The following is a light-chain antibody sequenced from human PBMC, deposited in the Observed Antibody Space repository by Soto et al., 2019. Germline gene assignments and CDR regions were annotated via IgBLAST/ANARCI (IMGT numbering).Light chain of an antibody. CDR1: QSVLYSSDNKNY. CDR2: KAS. V-gene: IGKV4-1*01. Sequence: DIVMTQAPDSLVVSVGERATINCKSSQSVLYSSDNKNYLAWYQQKPGKAPKVLISKASTLESGVPARFSGSGSGTEFTLTISSLQPDDVATYYCQLYNSYLWRFGQGTKVDIK. J-gene: IGKJ1*01. CDR3: QLYNSYLWR.